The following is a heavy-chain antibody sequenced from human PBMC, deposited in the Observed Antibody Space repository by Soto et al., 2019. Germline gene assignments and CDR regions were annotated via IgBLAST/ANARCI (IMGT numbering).Heavy chain of an antibody. CDR1: GFTFSSYG. CDR2: ISYDGSNK. CDR3: AKSDSSGYYYAYFDY. V-gene: IGHV3-30*18. D-gene: IGHD3-22*01. Sequence: PGGSLRLSCAASGFTFSSYGMHWVRQAPGKGLEWVAVISYDGSNKYYADSVKGRFTISRDNSKNTLYLQMNSLRAEDTAVYYCAKSDSSGYYYAYFDYWGQGTLVTVSS. J-gene: IGHJ4*02.